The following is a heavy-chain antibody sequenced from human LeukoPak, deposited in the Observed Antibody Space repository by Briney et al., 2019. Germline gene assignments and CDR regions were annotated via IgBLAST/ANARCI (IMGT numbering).Heavy chain of an antibody. CDR2: ISSSSSYI. D-gene: IGHD3-22*01. CDR1: GFTFSSYS. CDR3: AREADSSGPSHSDY. J-gene: IGHJ4*02. Sequence: GGSLRLSCAASGFTFSSYSMNWVRQAPGKGLEWVSSISSSSSYIYYADSVKGRFTISRDNAKNSLYLQMNSLRAEDTAVYYCAREADSSGPSHSDYWGQGTLVTVPS. V-gene: IGHV3-21*01.